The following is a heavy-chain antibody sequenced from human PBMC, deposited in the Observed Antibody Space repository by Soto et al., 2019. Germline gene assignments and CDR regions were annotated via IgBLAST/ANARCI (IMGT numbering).Heavy chain of an antibody. CDR3: ANAPFSACNPGASALRS. J-gene: IGHJ5*02. CDR2: ISGGNT. Sequence: VQLLESGVGLVQPGGSLRLSCAASGFTFSNYGMSWVLQSPGKGLEWVSSISGGNTFYAGSVKGRFTISRDNSKNTLYLQMKTLTAEDTAVYYCANAPFSACNPGASALRSWGQGTLVTVSS. D-gene: IGHD2-8*02. V-gene: IGHV3-23*01. CDR1: GFTFSNYG.